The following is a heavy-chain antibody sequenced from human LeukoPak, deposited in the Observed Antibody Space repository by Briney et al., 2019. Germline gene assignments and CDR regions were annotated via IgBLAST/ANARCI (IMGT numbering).Heavy chain of an antibody. J-gene: IGHJ4*02. Sequence: NPSETLSLTCTVSGGSISSYYWSWIRQPPGKGLEWIGYIYTSGSTNYNPSLKSRVTISVDTSKNQFSLKLSSVTAADTAVYHCARHVGSSGWLDEFDYWGQGTLVTVSS. D-gene: IGHD6-19*01. V-gene: IGHV4-4*09. CDR3: ARHVGSSGWLDEFDY. CDR1: GGSISSYY. CDR2: IYTSGST.